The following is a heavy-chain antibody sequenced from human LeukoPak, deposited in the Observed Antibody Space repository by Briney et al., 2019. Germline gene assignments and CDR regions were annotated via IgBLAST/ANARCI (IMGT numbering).Heavy chain of an antibody. Sequence: PGRSPRLSCAASGFTFSSYAMHWVRQAPGKGLEWVAVISYDGSNKYYADSVKGRFTISRDNSKNTLYLQMNSLRAEDTAVYYCAREARSGWYQLDYWGQGTLVTVSS. CDR3: AREARSGWYQLDY. J-gene: IGHJ4*02. D-gene: IGHD6-19*01. CDR1: GFTFSSYA. V-gene: IGHV3-30*04. CDR2: ISYDGSNK.